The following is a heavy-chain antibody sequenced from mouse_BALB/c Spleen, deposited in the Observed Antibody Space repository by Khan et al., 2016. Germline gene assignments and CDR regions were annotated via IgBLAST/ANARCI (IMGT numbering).Heavy chain of an antibody. J-gene: IGHJ2*01. CDR2: IYPGDGDT. CDR3: ASYYGSSYDYFDY. V-gene: IGHV1-87*01. Sequence: QVQLKESGAELARPGASVKLSCKASGYTFTSYWMQWVKQRPGQGLEWIGAIYPGDGDTWYTQKFTGKATFTADKSPSTAYMQLSSLASDASAVYYCASYYGSSYDYFDYWGQGTTLTVSS. CDR1: GYTFTSYW. D-gene: IGHD1-1*01.